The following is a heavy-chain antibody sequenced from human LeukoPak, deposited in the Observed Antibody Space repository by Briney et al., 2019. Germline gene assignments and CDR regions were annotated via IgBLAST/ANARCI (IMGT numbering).Heavy chain of an antibody. CDR3: ARDKGAAAMRWFDP. J-gene: IGHJ5*02. V-gene: IGHV3-48*01. CDR2: ISSSSSTI. Sequence: GGSLRLSCAASGFTFSSYSMNWVRQAPGKGLEWVPYISSSSSTIYYADSVKGRFTISRDNAKNSLYLQMNSLRAEDTAVYYCARDKGAAAMRWFDPWGQGTLVTVSS. D-gene: IGHD2-2*01. CDR1: GFTFSSYS.